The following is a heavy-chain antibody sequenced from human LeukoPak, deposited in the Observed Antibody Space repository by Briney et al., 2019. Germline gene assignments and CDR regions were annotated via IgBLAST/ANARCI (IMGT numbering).Heavy chain of an antibody. CDR1: GFTFSSYG. Sequence: GGSLRLSCAASGFTFSSYGMSWVRLAPGKGLEWVSGISCSGGSTYYADSVKGRFTISRDNSKNTLYLRINTLRAEDTAVYYCAKEDYVRRAGLDYWGQGTLVTVSS. J-gene: IGHJ4*02. D-gene: IGHD4-17*01. CDR2: ISCSGGST. CDR3: AKEDYVRRAGLDY. V-gene: IGHV3-23*01.